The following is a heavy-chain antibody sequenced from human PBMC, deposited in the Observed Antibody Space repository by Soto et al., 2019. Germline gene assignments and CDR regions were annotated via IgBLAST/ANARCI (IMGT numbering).Heavy chain of an antibody. Sequence: GGSLRLSCAASGFTFSSYWMSWVRQAPGKGLEWVANIKQDGSEKYYVDSAKGRFTISRDNSKNSLYLQMNGLRAEYSAVYYCARDGQLVINYFDYWGQGTLVTVSS. V-gene: IGHV3-7*01. J-gene: IGHJ4*02. CDR1: GFTFSSYW. D-gene: IGHD6-13*01. CDR3: ARDGQLVINYFDY. CDR2: IKQDGSEK.